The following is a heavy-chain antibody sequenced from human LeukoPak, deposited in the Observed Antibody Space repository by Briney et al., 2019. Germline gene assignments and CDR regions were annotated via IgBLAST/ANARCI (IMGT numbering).Heavy chain of an antibody. CDR3: ARDLRVSLLGRWFDP. V-gene: IGHV1-18*01. J-gene: IGHJ5*02. CDR1: GYTFTSYG. D-gene: IGHD3-10*01. Sequence: GASVKVSCKASGYTFTSYGISWVRQAPGQGLEWMGWISAYNGNTNYAQKLQGRVTMTTDTSTSTAYMELRSLRSDDTAVYYCARDLRVSLLGRWFDPWGQGTLVTVSS. CDR2: ISAYNGNT.